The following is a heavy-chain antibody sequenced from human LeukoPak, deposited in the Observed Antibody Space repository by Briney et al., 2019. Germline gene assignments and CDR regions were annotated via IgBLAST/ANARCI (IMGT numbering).Heavy chain of an antibody. CDR2: ISKDGTRD. CDR1: GSTFISYL. V-gene: IGHV3-30-3*01. J-gene: IGHJ4*02. D-gene: IGHD1-14*01. CDR3: VRDAGTIPEVVNAHFDY. Sequence: GGSLRLSCAAPGSTFISYLIHWVRQAPGKGLEWVALISKDGTRDWYATSVRGRFTISRDNSKNTVYLHMNSLRPEDTALYYCVRDAGTIPEVVNAHFDYWGQGTLVTVSS.